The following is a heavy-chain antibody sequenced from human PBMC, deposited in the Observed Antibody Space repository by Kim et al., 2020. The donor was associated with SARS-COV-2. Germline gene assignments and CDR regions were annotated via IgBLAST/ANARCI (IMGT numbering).Heavy chain of an antibody. J-gene: IGHJ6*02. CDR2: ISPYNGNT. CDR3: ARGRLAAAGIYYYYGMDV. Sequence: ASVKVSCKASGYTFTSYGISWVPQAPGQGLEWMGWISPYNGNTNYAQKLQGRVTMTTDTSTSTAYMELRSPRSDDTAVYYCARGRLAAAGIYYYYGMDVWGQGTTVTVSS. CDR1: GYTFTSYG. D-gene: IGHD6-13*01. V-gene: IGHV1-18*04.